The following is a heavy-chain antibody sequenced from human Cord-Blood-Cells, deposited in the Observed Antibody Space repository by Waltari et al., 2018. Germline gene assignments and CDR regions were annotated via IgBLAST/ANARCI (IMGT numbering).Heavy chain of an antibody. CDR2: FYPGDSDT. CDR1: GYSFTSYW. J-gene: IGHJ5*02. CDR3: ARRLYYYDSSGYYYWFDP. D-gene: IGHD3-22*01. V-gene: IGHV5-51*01. Sequence: EVQLVQSGAEVKKPGESLKISCKGSGYSFTSYWIGWVGQLPGHGLGWMGSFYPGDSDTRYSPSFQGQVTISADKSISTAYLQWSSLKASDTAMYYCARRLYYYDSSGYYYWFDPWGQGTLVTVSS.